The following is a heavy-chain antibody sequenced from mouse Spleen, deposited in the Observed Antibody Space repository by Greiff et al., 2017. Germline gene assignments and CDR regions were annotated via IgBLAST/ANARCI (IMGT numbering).Heavy chain of an antibody. J-gene: IGHJ1*01. CDR3: ARDGRGYFDV. CDR2: INPNNGGT. D-gene: IGHD1-1*01. V-gene: IGHV1-18*01. CDR1: GYTFTDYN. Sequence: EVKLVESGPELVKPGASVKIPCKASGYTFTDYNMDWVKQSHGKSLEWIGDINPNNGGTIYNQKFKGKATLTVDKSSSTAYMELRSLTSEDTAVYYCARDGRGYFDVWGAGTTVTVSS.